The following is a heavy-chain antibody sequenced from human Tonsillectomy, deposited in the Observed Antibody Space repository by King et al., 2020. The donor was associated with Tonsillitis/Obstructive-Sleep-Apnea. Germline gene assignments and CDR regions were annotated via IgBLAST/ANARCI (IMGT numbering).Heavy chain of an antibody. D-gene: IGHD6-13*01. Sequence: QLVQSGGGVVQPGRSLRLSCAASGFTFSSYGMHWVRQAPDKGLEWVAVISYDGSNKYYADSVKGPFTISRDNSKNTLYLQMNSLRAEDTAVYYCAKDLDPIAAAGTGGLDYWGQGTLVTVSS. V-gene: IGHV3-30*18. CDR1: GFTFSSYG. J-gene: IGHJ4*02. CDR3: AKDLDPIAAAGTGGLDY. CDR2: ISYDGSNK.